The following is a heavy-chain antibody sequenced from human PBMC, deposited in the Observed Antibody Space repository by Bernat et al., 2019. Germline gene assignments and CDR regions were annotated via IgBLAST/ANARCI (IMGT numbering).Heavy chain of an antibody. CDR2: INAGNGNT. CDR1: GYTFTSYA. CDR3: ARAAGHYYDSSGYYYFLYFDY. V-gene: IGHV1-3*01. Sequence: QVQLVQSGAEVKKPGASVKVSCKASGYTFTSYAMHWLRQAPGQRLEWMGGINAGNGNTKYSQKFQGRVTITRDTSASTAYMELSSLRSEDTAVYYCARAAGHYYDSSGYYYFLYFDYWGQGTLVTVSS. D-gene: IGHD3-22*01. J-gene: IGHJ4*02.